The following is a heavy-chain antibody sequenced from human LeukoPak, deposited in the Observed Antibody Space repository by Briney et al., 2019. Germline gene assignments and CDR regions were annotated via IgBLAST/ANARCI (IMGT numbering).Heavy chain of an antibody. J-gene: IGHJ4*02. D-gene: IGHD2/OR15-2a*01. Sequence: GGSLRLSCAASGFNINTYTMNWVRQAPGKGLEWVSAISGSGGSTYYADSVKGRFTISRDNSKNTLYLQMNSLRAEDTAVYYCAKDRDFYYFDYWGQGTLVTVSS. CDR1: GFNINTYT. CDR2: ISGSGGST. CDR3: AKDRDFYYFDY. V-gene: IGHV3-23*01.